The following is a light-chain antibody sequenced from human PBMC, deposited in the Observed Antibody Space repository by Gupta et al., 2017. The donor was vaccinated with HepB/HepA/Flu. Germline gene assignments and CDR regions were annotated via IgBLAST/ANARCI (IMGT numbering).Light chain of an antibody. J-gene: IGLJ3*02. Sequence: QSVLTQPPSVPGTPGQRVTISCSGSSSNIGTNSVYWFQELPGTAPKLLIHRNSERPSGVPDRFSGAKSGTSGSLAISGLRSEDEADYYCATWDASLSGWVFGGGTKLTVL. CDR2: RNS. CDR1: SSNIGTNS. V-gene: IGLV1-47*01. CDR3: ATWDASLSGWV.